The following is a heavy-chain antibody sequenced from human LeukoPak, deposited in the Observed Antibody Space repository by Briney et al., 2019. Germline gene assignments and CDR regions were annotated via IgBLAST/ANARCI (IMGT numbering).Heavy chain of an antibody. CDR3: ARLELLYSSSWYYFDY. CDR2: INHSGST. CDR1: GGSFSGYY. V-gene: IGHV4-34*01. D-gene: IGHD6-13*01. J-gene: IGHJ4*02. Sequence: PSETLSRTCAGYGGSFSGYYWSWIRQPPGKGLEWIGEINHSGSTNYNPSLTSRVTISVDTSKNQFSLKLSSVTAADTAVYYCARLELLYSSSWYYFDYWGPGTLVTVSS.